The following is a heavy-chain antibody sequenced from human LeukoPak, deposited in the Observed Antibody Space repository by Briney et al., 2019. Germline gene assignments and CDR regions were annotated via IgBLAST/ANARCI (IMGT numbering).Heavy chain of an antibody. CDR3: AKDRCSNGIGCYYYYMAV. J-gene: IGHJ6*03. CDR2: IQYDGSNE. V-gene: IGHV3-30*02. D-gene: IGHD2-8*01. CDR1: GFTFSSYG. Sequence: GGSLRLSCAASGFTFSSYGMHWVRQAPGKVLEWVAYIQYDGSNEQYADSVKCRFSISRDSSKRRLYLQMNSLRAEDTPVYYCAKDRCSNGIGCYYYYMAVWGKGTTVTISS.